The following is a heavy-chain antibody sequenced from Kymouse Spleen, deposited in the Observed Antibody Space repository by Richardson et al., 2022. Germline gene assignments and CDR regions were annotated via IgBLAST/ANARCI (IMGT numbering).Heavy chain of an antibody. J-gene: IGHJ5*02. CDR3: AKDNDILTGNWFDP. Sequence: EVQLVESGGGLVQPGRSLRLSCAASGFTFDDYAMHWVRQAPGKGLEWVSGISWNSGSIGYADSVKGRFTISRDNAKNSLYLQMNSLRAEDTALYYCAKDNDILTGNWFDPWGQGTLVTVSS. CDR1: GFTFDDYA. V-gene: IGHV3-9*01. D-gene: IGHD3-9*01. CDR2: ISWNSGSI.